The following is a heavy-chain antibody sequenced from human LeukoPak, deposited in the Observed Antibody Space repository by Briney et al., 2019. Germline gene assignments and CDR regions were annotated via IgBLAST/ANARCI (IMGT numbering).Heavy chain of an antibody. J-gene: IGHJ4*02. CDR3: ARDYYGSGSYIPFDY. D-gene: IGHD3-10*01. V-gene: IGHV4-59*01. CDR1: GGSISSYY. Sequence: SETLSLTCTASGGSISSYYWSWIRQPPGKGLEWIGYIYYSGSTNYNPSLKSRVTISVDTSKNQFSLKLSSVTAADTAVYYCARDYYGSGSYIPFDYWGQGTLVTVSS. CDR2: IYYSGST.